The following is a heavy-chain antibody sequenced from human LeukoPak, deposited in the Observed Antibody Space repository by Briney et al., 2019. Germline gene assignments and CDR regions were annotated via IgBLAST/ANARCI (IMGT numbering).Heavy chain of an antibody. D-gene: IGHD2-2*01. V-gene: IGHV3-15*01. Sequence: GGSLRLSCAASGFTFSNAWMNWVRQAPGKGLEWVGRIKSKTDGGTTDYAAPVKGRFTISRDDSKNTLYLQMNSLKTEDTAVYYCTTDGYSNYYCSSTSCYDAFDIWGQGTMVTVSS. CDR2: IKSKTDGGTT. CDR3: TTDGYSNYYCSSTSCYDAFDI. CDR1: GFTFSNAW. J-gene: IGHJ3*02.